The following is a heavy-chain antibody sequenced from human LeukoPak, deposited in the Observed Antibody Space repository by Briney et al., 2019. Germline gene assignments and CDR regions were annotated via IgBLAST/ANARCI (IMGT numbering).Heavy chain of an antibody. D-gene: IGHD5-12*01. V-gene: IGHV1-2*02. CDR3: ARRGSDGYDLVYYYYYMDV. Sequence: ASVKVSCKASGYTFTGYYMHWVRQAPGQGLEGMGWINPNSGGTNYAQKFQGRVTMTRDTSISTAYMELSRLRSDDTAVYYCARRGSDGYDLVYYYYYMDVWGKGTTVTVSS. CDR2: INPNSGGT. J-gene: IGHJ6*03. CDR1: GYTFTGYY.